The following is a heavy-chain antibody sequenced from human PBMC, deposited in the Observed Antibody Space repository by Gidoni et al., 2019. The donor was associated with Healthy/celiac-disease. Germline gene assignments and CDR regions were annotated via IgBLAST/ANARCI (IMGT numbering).Heavy chain of an antibody. D-gene: IGHD6-13*01. J-gene: IGHJ5*02. CDR1: GGSFSGYY. V-gene: IGHV4-34*01. CDR2: INHSGST. Sequence: QVQLQQWGAGLLKPSETLSLTCAVYGGSFSGYYWSWIRQPPGKGLEWIGEINHSGSTNYNPSLKSRVTISVDTSKNQFSLKLSSVTAADTAVYYCARAIAAAGTAIDPWGQGTLVTVSS. CDR3: ARAIAAAGTAIDP.